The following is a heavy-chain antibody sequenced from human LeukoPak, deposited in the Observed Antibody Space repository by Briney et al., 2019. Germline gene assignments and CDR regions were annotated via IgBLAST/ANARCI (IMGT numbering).Heavy chain of an antibody. J-gene: IGHJ6*03. CDR1: SGSISSSNSY. V-gene: IGHV4-39*01. CDR2: IYYSGTT. D-gene: IGHD3-3*01. Sequence: PSETLSLTCTVSSGSISSSNSYWDWIRQPPGKGLEWIGTIYYSGTTYYNPSLGSRATISVDASKNQFYLMLNSVTAADTAVYYCARQISDYYYYYIDVWGKGTTVTVSS. CDR3: ARQISDYYYYYIDV.